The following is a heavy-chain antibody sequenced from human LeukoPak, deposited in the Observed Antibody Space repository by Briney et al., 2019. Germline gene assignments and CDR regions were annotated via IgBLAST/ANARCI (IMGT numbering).Heavy chain of an antibody. J-gene: IGHJ3*02. V-gene: IGHV3-53*01. Sequence: GGSLRLSCAASGFTFSSNATNWVRQAPGKGLEWVSVLYTGGKTSYAGAVRGRFTVSRDNSKNTLSLEMNSLRAEDTAVYYCARDSTFDIWGQGTVVTVSS. CDR2: LYTGGKT. CDR3: ARDSTFDI. D-gene: IGHD2-2*01. CDR1: GFTFSSNA.